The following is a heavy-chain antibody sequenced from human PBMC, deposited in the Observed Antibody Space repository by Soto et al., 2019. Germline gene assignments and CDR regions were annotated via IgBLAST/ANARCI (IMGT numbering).Heavy chain of an antibody. D-gene: IGHD3-22*01. CDR1: GGSISGGDYC. J-gene: IGHJ2*01. CDR3: ANYYDSSGGYWYFDL. CDR2: IYYTGSA. Sequence: SETLSLTCTVSGGSISGGDYCWSWIRQPPGKGLEWIGYIYYTGSAYYNPSLKSRVSISVDTSKNQFSLNLSSVTVADTAVYYCANYYDSSGGYWYFDLWXRGTLVTVSS. V-gene: IGHV4-30-4*01.